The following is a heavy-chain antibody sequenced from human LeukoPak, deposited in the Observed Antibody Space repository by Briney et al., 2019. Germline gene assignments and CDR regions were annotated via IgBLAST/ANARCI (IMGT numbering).Heavy chain of an antibody. V-gene: IGHV3-74*01. D-gene: IGHD6-19*01. Sequence: PGGSLRLSCAASGFTLSGNSMHWVRQAPGKGLVWVPTSNGDGNTFYADSVKGRFTISRDNAKNTVYLQMNSLRAEDTAVYYCTGSGGNSCWGQGTMVTVSS. CDR2: SNGDGNT. J-gene: IGHJ3*01. CDR1: GFTLSGNS. CDR3: TGSGGNSC.